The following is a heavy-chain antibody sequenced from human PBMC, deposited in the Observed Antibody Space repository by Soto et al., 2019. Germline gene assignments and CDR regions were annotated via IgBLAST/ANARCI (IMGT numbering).Heavy chain of an antibody. CDR2: INPNSGGT. D-gene: IGHD6-19*01. CDR3: ARDPSGIAVEANAFDI. J-gene: IGHJ3*02. Sequence: ASVKVSCKASGYTFTGYYMHWVRQAPGQGLEWMGWINPNSGGTNYAQKFQGRVTMTRDASISTAYMELSRLRSDDTAVYYCARDPSGIAVEANAFDILGQGTMVTVSS. V-gene: IGHV1-2*02. CDR1: GYTFTGYY.